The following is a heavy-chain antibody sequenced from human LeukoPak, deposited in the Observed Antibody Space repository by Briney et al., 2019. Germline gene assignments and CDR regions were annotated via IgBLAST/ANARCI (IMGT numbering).Heavy chain of an antibody. J-gene: IGHJ4*02. V-gene: IGHV3-53*01. CDR2: IYADFDNT. D-gene: IGHD4/OR15-4a*01. Sequence: GGSLRLSCAVSGFTVSGDYMSWVRQAPGKGLEWVSVIYADFDNTDYADSVKGRFTISRDNSKNTLYLHMNSLRVEDTATYFCARALNRHIGAFEYWGQGALVTVSS. CDR1: GFTVSGDY. CDR3: ARALNRHIGAFEY.